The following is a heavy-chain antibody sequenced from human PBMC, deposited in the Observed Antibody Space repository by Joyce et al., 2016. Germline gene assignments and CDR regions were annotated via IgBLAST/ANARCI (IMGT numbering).Heavy chain of an antibody. CDR1: GYSFTSHW. CDR2: IDPRDYDT. Sequence: EVQLVQSGAEVKKPGESLRISCKGSGYSFTSHWISWVRQMPGKGLACMGRIDPRDYDTDYSPSFEGHVTISVDKTISAAYLQWSSLRASDTAIYYCARHVTDWFDPWGQGTLVTVSS. J-gene: IGHJ5*02. V-gene: IGHV5-10-1*03. CDR3: ARHVTDWFDP. D-gene: IGHD3-10*02.